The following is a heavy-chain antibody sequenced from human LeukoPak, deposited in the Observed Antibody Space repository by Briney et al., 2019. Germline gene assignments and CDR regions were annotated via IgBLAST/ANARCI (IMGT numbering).Heavy chain of an antibody. CDR1: GGTFSSYA. J-gene: IGHJ4*02. CDR3: ASAPKPHTNYYDSSGYSVFGY. CDR2: IIPIFGTA. D-gene: IGHD3-22*01. V-gene: IGHV1-69*01. Sequence: SAKVSCKASGGTFSSYAISWVRQAPGQGLEWMGGIIPIFGTANYAQKFQGRVTITADESTSTAYMELSSLRSEDTAVYYCASAPKPHTNYYDSSGYSVFGYWGQGTLVTVSS.